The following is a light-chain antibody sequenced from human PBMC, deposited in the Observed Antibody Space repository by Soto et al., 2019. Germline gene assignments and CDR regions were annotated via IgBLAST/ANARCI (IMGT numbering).Light chain of an antibody. J-gene: IGLJ1*01. CDR2: NNN. CDR3: AAWDDSLNGYV. CDR1: SPHIGTNA. Sequence: QSVLTQPTSASGTPGQRVTISCSGGSPHIGTNAVNWYQQLPGTAPKLLIYNNNQRPSGVPDRFSGSKSGTSASLAISGLQSEDEADYYCAAWDDSLNGYVFGTGTKVTVL. V-gene: IGLV1-44*01.